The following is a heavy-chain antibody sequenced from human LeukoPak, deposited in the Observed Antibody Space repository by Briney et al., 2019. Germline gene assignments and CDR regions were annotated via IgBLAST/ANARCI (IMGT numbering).Heavy chain of an antibody. CDR2: INPNSGGT. J-gene: IGHJ3*02. CDR1: GYTFTGYY. CDR3: ARGKNLNRGVAFDI. D-gene: IGHD3-10*01. Sequence: ASVKVSCKASGYTFTGYYMHWVRQAPGQGLEWMGWINPNSGGTNYAQKFQGRVTMTRDTSISTAYMELSRLRSDDTAVYYCARGKNLNRGVAFDIWGQGTMVTVSS. V-gene: IGHV1-2*02.